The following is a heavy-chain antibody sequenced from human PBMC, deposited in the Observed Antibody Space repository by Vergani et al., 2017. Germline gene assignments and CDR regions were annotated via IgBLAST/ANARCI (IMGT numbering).Heavy chain of an antibody. CDR2: ISGSGGST. CDR3: ARDLRLLYNRFDP. V-gene: IGHV3-23*01. J-gene: IGHJ5*02. Sequence: EVQLLESGGGLVQPGGSLRLSCAASGFTFSSYAMSWVRQAPGKGLEWVSAISGSGGSTYYADSVKGRFTISRDHSKNTLYLQMNSLRAEDTAVYYCARDLRLLYNRFDPWGQGTLVTVSS. CDR1: GFTFSSYA. D-gene: IGHD1-14*01.